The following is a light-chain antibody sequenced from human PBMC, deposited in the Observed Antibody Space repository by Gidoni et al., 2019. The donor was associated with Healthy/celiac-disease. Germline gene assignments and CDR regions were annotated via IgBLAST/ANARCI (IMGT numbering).Light chain of an antibody. CDR1: QSISSY. J-gene: IGKJ5*01. Sequence: DIQMTQSPSSLSASVGDRVTITCRASQSISSYLNWYQQKPWKAPKLLIYAASSLQSGVPSRFSGSGSGTDFTLTISSLQPEDFATYYCQQSYSTRITFGQGTRLEIK. CDR2: AAS. CDR3: QQSYSTRIT. V-gene: IGKV1-39*01.